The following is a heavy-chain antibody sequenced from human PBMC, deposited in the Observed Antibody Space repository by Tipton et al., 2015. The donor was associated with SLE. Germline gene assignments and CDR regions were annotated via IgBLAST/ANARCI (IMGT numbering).Heavy chain of an antibody. CDR2: IYYSGST. CDR3: AREGLGWSEGYFDL. D-gene: IGHD2-15*01. V-gene: IGHV4-39*02. CDR1: GGSISSSSYY. J-gene: IGHJ2*01. Sequence: TLSLTCTVSGGSISSSSYYWGWIRQPPGKGLEWIGSIYYSGSTYYNPSLKSRVTISVDTSKKHFSLKLSSVTAADTAVYYCAREGLGWSEGYFDLWGRGTLVTVSS.